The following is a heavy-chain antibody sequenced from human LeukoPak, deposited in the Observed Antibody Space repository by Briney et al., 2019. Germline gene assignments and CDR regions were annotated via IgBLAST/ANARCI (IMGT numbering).Heavy chain of an antibody. CDR2: IYYSGNT. D-gene: IGHD3-22*01. Sequence: SSETLSVTCTVSGDSISSYYWSWIRQPPGKGLEWIGYIYYSGNTNYNPSLKSRVTISVDTSKNQFYSVTAADTAVYYCARHDGSAYNLDYWGQGTLVTVSS. J-gene: IGHJ4*02. CDR3: ARHDGSAYNLDY. V-gene: IGHV4-59*08. CDR1: GDSISSYY.